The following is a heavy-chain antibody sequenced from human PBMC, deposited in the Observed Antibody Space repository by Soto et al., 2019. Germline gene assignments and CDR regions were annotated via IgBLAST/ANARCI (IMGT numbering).Heavy chain of an antibody. Sequence: GGSLRLSCAASGFTFSDYYMSWIRQAPGKGLEWVSYISSSSSYTNYADSVKGRFTISRDNAKNPLYREMNSLRAEDTAVYYCARDGSDIVVVPAATRNADKDKYYYYGMDVWGQGTTVTVSS. CDR2: ISSSSSYT. CDR1: GFTFSDYY. V-gene: IGHV3-11*06. D-gene: IGHD2-2*01. CDR3: ARDGSDIVVVPAATRNADKDKYYYYGMDV. J-gene: IGHJ6*02.